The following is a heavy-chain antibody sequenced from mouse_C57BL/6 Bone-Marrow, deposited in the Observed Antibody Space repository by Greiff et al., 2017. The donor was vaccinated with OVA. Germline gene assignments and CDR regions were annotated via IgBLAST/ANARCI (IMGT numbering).Heavy chain of an antibody. CDR1: GFTFSDYG. J-gene: IGHJ4*01. Sequence: DVKLVESGGGLVKPGGSLKLSCAASGFTFSDYGMHWVRQAPEKGLEWVAYISSGSSTIYYADTVKGRFTISRDNAKNTLFLQMTSLRSEDTAMYYCARHYGSSYVAMDYWGQGTSVTVSS. CDR3: ARHYGSSYVAMDY. V-gene: IGHV5-17*01. D-gene: IGHD1-1*01. CDR2: ISSGSSTI.